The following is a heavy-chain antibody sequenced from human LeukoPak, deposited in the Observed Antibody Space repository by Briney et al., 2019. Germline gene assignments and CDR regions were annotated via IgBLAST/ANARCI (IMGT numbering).Heavy chain of an antibody. Sequence: GASVKVSCKASGYTFTSYYMHWVRQAPGQGLEWMGIINPSGGSTSYAQKFQGRVTMNSDTSTSTVYMELSSLRSEDTAVYYCARESISIWPDYWGQGTLVTVSS. CDR3: ARESISIWPDY. V-gene: IGHV1-46*01. CDR1: GYTFTSYY. J-gene: IGHJ4*02. CDR2: INPSGGST. D-gene: IGHD3-3*02.